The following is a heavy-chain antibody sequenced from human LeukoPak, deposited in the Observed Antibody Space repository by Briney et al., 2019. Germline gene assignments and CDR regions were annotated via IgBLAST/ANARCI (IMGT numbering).Heavy chain of an antibody. CDR3: ARAPRGEQQLVSDY. CDR2: MNPNSDNT. Sequence: ASVKGFCKTAGYTFTSYDISWVRQATGQGREWMGWMNPNSDNTGYAQKFQGRITMTRNTSLSTAYMELSSLRSEDTAVYYCARAPRGEQQLVSDYWGQGTLVTVSS. D-gene: IGHD6-13*01. J-gene: IGHJ4*02. V-gene: IGHV1-8*01. CDR1: GYTFTSYD.